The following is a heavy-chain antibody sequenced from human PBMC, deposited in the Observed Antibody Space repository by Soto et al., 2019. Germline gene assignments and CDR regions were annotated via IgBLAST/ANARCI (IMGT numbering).Heavy chain of an antibody. CDR2: ISGSGGST. Sequence: GGSLRLSCAASGFTFSSYAMHWVRQAPGKGLEWVSAISGSGGSTYYADSVKGRFTISRDNSKNTLYLQMNSLRAEDTAVYYCAKAGYSSSWYHDGMDVWGQGTTVTVSS. CDR1: GFTFSSYA. V-gene: IGHV3-23*01. CDR3: AKAGYSSSWYHDGMDV. D-gene: IGHD6-13*01. J-gene: IGHJ6*02.